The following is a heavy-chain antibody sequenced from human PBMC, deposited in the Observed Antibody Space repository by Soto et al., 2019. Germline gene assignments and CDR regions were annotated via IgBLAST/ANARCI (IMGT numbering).Heavy chain of an antibody. J-gene: IGHJ6*02. CDR1: GGTFSSYA. CDR2: IIPVFGTA. D-gene: IGHD4-17*01. V-gene: IGHV1-69*13. Sequence: SVKVSCKASGGTFSSYAISWVRQAPGQGLEWMGGIIPVFGTANYAQKFQGRVTITADESTSTAYMELSSLRSEDTAVYYCARGMTTVTTYTYYYGMDVWGQGTTVTVSS. CDR3: ARGMTTVTTYTYYYGMDV.